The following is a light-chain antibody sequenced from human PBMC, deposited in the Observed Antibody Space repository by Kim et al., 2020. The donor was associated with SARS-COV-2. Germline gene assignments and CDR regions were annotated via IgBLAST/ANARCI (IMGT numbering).Light chain of an antibody. J-gene: IGKJ2*01. CDR3: QHYNGWPPYT. Sequence: EIVMTQSPATLSVSPGERSTLSCRASQSVASNLAWYQQKRGQAPRLLIYGASTRATGTPARFSGSGSGTEFSLTISSLQSEDFAVYYCQHYNGWPPYTFGQGTKVDIK. CDR2: GAS. CDR1: QSVASN. V-gene: IGKV3-15*01.